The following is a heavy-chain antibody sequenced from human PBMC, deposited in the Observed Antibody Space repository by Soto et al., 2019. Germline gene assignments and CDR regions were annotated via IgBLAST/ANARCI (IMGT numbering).Heavy chain of an antibody. CDR2: IYWAGSK. V-gene: IGHV2-5*02. J-gene: IGHJ4*02. CDR1: GFSLTTDRVG. CDR3: AHAYGGRSLY. D-gene: IGHD1-26*01. Sequence: QITLKESGPTLVKPTQTLTLTCTFPGFSLTTDRVGVGWIRQPPGEALEWLAVIYWAGSKTYRPSLESRLTITKDTSKNQVALTMTNMYSLDTATYYCAHAYGGRSLYWGQGTLVTVTS.